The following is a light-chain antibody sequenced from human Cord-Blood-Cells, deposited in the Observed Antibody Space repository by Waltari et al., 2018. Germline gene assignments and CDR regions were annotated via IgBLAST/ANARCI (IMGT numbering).Light chain of an antibody. CDR3: SSYTSSSTVV. CDR2: DVS. CDR1: SSDVGGYNY. Sequence: QSALTQSASVSGSPGQSITISFTGTSSDVGGYNYVSWYQQHPGKAPKLMIYDVSNRPSGVSNRFSGSKSGNTASLTISGLQAEDEADYYCSSYTSSSTVVFGGGTKLTVL. V-gene: IGLV2-14*01. J-gene: IGLJ2*01.